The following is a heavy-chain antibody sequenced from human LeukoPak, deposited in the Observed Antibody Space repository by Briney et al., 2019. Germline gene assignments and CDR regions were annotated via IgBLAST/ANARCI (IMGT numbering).Heavy chain of an antibody. CDR3: ARSEWGAFDI. Sequence: PSETLSLTCTVSGGSISSYYWSWIRQPPGKGLEWIGYIYYSGSTNYNPSLKSRVTIPVDTSKNQFSLKLSSVTAADTAVYYCARSEWGAFDIWGQGTMVTVSS. D-gene: IGHD3-3*01. CDR2: IYYSGST. J-gene: IGHJ3*02. V-gene: IGHV4-59*08. CDR1: GGSISSYY.